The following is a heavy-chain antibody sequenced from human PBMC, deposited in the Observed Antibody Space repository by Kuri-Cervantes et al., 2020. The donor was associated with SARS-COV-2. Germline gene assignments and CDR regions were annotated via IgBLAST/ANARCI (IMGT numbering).Heavy chain of an antibody. CDR2: IRYDGSNK. V-gene: IGHV3-30*02. D-gene: IGHD3-3*01. CDR1: GFTFSSYG. Sequence: GESLKISWAASGFTFSSYGMHWVRQAPGKGLEWVAFIRYDGSNKYYADSVKGRFTISRDNSKNTLYLQMNSLRAEDTAVYYCARSKGLGGFWSVSYAGLDYWGQGTLVTVSS. J-gene: IGHJ4*02. CDR3: ARSKGLGGFWSVSYAGLDY.